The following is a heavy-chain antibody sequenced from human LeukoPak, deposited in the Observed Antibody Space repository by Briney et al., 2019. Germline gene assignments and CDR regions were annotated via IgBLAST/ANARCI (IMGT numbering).Heavy chain of an antibody. CDR1: RYTFTGYY. J-gene: IGHJ4*02. CDR2: INPNSGGT. CDR3: ASDVGRSESSPSYSFDY. D-gene: IGHD6-25*01. Sequence: ASVKVSCKASRYTFTGYYMHWVRQAPGQGLEWMGWINPNSGGTNYAQKFQGRVTMTRDTSISTAYMELSRLRSDDTAVYYCASDVGRSESSPSYSFDYWGQGTLVTVSS. V-gene: IGHV1-2*02.